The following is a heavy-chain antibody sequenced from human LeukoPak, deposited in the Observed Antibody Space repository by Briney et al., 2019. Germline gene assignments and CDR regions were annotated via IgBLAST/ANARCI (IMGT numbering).Heavy chain of an antibody. Sequence: GGSLRLSCAAPGLITDDYAMHWVRQAPGKGLVWVSRINSDGSSTRYADSVKGRFTISRDNAKNTLYLQMNSLRAEDTAVYYCARGAMIAVPLGWFDPWGQGTLVTVSS. CDR2: INSDGSST. V-gene: IGHV3-74*01. J-gene: IGHJ5*02. CDR1: GLITDDYA. CDR3: ARGAMIAVPLGWFDP. D-gene: IGHD3-22*01.